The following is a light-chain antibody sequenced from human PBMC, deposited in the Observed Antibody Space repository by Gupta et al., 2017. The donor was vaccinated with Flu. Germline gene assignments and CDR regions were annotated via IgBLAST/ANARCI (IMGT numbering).Light chain of an antibody. J-gene: IGLJ3*02. CDR3: CANAGGFTWV. Sequence: QPALTQSRSVSESLGHSVTISCTGLSSDFENFNHVSWYQQHPGRAPKLMIYDVSKRPSGVPDRFSGSKSGNTASLTISGLQDDDEGDYYCCANAGGFTWVFAGGTKLTVL. CDR1: SSDFENFNH. V-gene: IGLV2-11*01. CDR2: DVS.